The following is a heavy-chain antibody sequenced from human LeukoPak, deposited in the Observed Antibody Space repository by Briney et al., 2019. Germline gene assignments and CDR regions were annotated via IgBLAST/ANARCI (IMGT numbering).Heavy chain of an antibody. CDR2: ISSSSSTI. V-gene: IGHV3-48*01. CDR3: ARDGRGYGDYLQH. Sequence: GGSLRLSCAASGFTLSTYSMNWVRQAPGKGLEWVSYISSSSSTIYYADSVRGRFTISRDNSKNTLYLQMNSLRAEDTAVYYCARDGRGYGDYLQHWGQGTLVTVSS. D-gene: IGHD5-12*01. J-gene: IGHJ1*01. CDR1: GFTLSTYS.